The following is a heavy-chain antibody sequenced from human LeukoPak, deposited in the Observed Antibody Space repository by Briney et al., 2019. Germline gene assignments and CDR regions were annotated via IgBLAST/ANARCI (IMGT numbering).Heavy chain of an antibody. CDR1: GSYW. CDR2: INSDGSWT. D-gene: IGHD2/OR15-2a*01. J-gene: IGHJ4*02. V-gene: IGHV3-74*01. Sequence: GGSLRLSCAASGSYWMHWVRQAPGKGLVWVSHINSDGSWTSYADSVKGRLTISKDNAKNTVHPQMNNLRAEDTAVYYCVSFYETYWGRGTLVTVSS. CDR3: VSFYETY.